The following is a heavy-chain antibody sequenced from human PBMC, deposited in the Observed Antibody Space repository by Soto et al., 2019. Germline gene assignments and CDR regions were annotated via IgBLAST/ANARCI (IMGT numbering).Heavy chain of an antibody. J-gene: IGHJ3*02. Sequence: ETLSLSCAASGFAFSSHPMSWVRQAPEKGLEWVAGISDGGDLTYNADSVRGRFTISRDNSRNTLYLQMNSLRAEDTAVYYCARRVIGSSRAFDIWGQGTMVTVSS. D-gene: IGHD3-10*01. V-gene: IGHV3-23*01. CDR2: ISDGGDLT. CDR1: GFAFSSHP. CDR3: ARRVIGSSRAFDI.